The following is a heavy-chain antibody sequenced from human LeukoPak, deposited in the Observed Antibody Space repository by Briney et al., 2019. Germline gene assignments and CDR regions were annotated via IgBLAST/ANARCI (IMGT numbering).Heavy chain of an antibody. CDR2: INPNSGGT. D-gene: IGHD1-1*01. V-gene: IGHV1-2*06. CDR3: ARAGDDWNDGGYFDY. CDR1: GYTFTGYY. Sequence: ASVKVSCKASGYTFTGYYMHWVRQAPGQGLEWMGRINPNSGGTNYAQEFQGRVTMTRDTSISTAYMELSRLRSDDTAVYYCARAGDDWNDGGYFDYWGQGTLVTVSS. J-gene: IGHJ4*02.